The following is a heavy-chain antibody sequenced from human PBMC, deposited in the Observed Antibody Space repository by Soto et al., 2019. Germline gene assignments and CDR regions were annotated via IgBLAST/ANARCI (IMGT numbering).Heavy chain of an antibody. Sequence: PSETLSLTCTVSGGSISSYYWSWIRQPPGKGLEWIGYIYYSGSTNYNPSLKSRVTISVDTSKNQFSLKLSSVTAADTAVYYCARSVDTAMGDFDYWGQGTLVTVSS. D-gene: IGHD5-18*01. CDR3: ARSVDTAMGDFDY. CDR1: GGSISSYY. J-gene: IGHJ4*02. V-gene: IGHV4-59*01. CDR2: IYYSGST.